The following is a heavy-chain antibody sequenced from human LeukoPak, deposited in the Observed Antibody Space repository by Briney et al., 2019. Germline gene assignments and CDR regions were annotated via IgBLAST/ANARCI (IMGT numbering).Heavy chain of an antibody. V-gene: IGHV7-4-1*02. CDR2: INTNTGNP. CDR1: GYTFTSYA. J-gene: IGHJ3*02. CDR3: ARGHDSSGPDAFDI. D-gene: IGHD3-22*01. Sequence: GASVKVSCKASGYTFTSYAMNWVRQAPGQGLEWMGWINTNTGNPTYAQGFTGRFVFSLDTSVSTAYLQISSLKAEDTAVYYCARGHDSSGPDAFDIWGQGTMVTVSS.